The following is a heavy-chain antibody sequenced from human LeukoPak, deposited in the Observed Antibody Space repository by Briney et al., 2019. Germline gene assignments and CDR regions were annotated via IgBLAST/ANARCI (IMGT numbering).Heavy chain of an antibody. J-gene: IGHJ4*02. CDR1: GGSVSSGSYY. CDR3: ARMDCSSISCYFEY. CDR2: IYYSGST. V-gene: IGHV4-61*01. Sequence: SETLSLTCTVSGGSVSSGSYYWSWIRQPPGKGLEWIGYIYYSGSTNYNPSLKSRVSISVDTSKNQISLKMRSVTAADTAVYYCARMDCSSISCYFEYWGQGTLVTVSA. D-gene: IGHD2-2*01.